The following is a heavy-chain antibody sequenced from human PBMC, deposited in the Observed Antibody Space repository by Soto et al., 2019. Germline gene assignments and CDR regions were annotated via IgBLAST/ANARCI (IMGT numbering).Heavy chain of an antibody. V-gene: IGHV3-13*04. J-gene: IGHJ4*02. CDR2: IGTAGDT. CDR3: ARAIGPTLFDY. D-gene: IGHD3-22*01. CDR1: GFTFSSYG. Sequence: GGSLRLSCSASGFTFSSYGMHWVRQGPGKGLEWVSAIGTAGDTNYAGSVKGRFTISRENAKNSLYLQMNSLRAGDTAIYFCARAIGPTLFDYWGQGTLVTVSS.